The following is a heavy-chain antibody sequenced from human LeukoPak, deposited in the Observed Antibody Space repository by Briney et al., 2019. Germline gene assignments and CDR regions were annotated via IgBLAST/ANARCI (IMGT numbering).Heavy chain of an antibody. CDR3: ATVWFRRFDY. CDR1: GFTFSNYA. J-gene: IGHJ4*02. D-gene: IGHD3-16*01. Sequence: GGSLRLSCTASGFTFSNYAMSWVRQAPGKGLEWVSAVSGSSGSTYYADSAKGRFTISRDNSKNKLYLQMNSLRAEDTAVYYCATVWFRRFDYWGQGILVTVSS. V-gene: IGHV3-23*01. CDR2: VSGSSGST.